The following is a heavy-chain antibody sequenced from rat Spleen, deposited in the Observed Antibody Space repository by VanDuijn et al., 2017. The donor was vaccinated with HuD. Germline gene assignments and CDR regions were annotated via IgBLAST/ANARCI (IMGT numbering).Heavy chain of an antibody. CDR2: ISTGGGNT. CDR1: GFTFSNYG. D-gene: IGHD1-5*01. V-gene: IGHV5S13*01. CDR3: ARRGEGTTSFDY. Sequence: EVQLVESGGGLVHPGRSLKLSCVASGFTFSNYGMAWVRQAPTKGLEWVASISTGGGNTYYRDSVKGRFTISRDNAKSTLYLQMSSLRSEDTATYYCARRGEGTTSFDYWGQGVMVTVSS. J-gene: IGHJ2*01.